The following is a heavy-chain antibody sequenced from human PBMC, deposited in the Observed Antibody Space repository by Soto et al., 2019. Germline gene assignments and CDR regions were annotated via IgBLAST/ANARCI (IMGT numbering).Heavy chain of an antibody. CDR2: ISSSSTTK. Sequence: GGSLRLSCAASGFTFSSYSMNWVRQAPGKGLEWVSYISSSSTTKYYADSVKGRFTISRDNAKNSLYLQMNSLRAEDKVVYYCARDGCSGSNCLNWFDPWGQGTLVTVSS. J-gene: IGHJ5*02. V-gene: IGHV3-48*01. CDR3: ARDGCSGSNCLNWFDP. CDR1: GFTFSSYS. D-gene: IGHD2-15*01.